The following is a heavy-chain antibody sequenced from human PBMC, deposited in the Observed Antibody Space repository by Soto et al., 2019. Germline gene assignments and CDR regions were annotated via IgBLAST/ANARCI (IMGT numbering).Heavy chain of an antibody. D-gene: IGHD6-19*01. J-gene: IGHJ4*02. CDR2: FSATSENT. Sequence: EVQLLESGGGLVQPGGSLRLSCVGSGFFFSSYTMTWVRQAPGKGLEWVSSFSATSENTYYADSVRGRFTISRDNSKNPLFLQMNSLPAEDTAMYYCAKARDQQWVRLPFDYWGQGILVIVSS. CDR1: GFFFSSYT. CDR3: AKARDQQWVRLPFDY. V-gene: IGHV3-23*01.